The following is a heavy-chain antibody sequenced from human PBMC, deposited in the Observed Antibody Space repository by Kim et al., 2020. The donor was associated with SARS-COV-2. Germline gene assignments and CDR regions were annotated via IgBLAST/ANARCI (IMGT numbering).Heavy chain of an antibody. CDR3: VKTFGVIRGNWVGP. Sequence: GGSLRLSCAASGFNFNNYAMHWVRQTPGKGLEWVAVISFDGGISSYVDSVKGRFTISRDNSKNTLYLQMNSVRAEDTAVYYCVKTFGVIRGNWVGPWGQG. J-gene: IGHJ5*02. V-gene: IGHV3-30*18. CDR1: GFNFNNYA. CDR2: ISFDGGIS. D-gene: IGHD3-10*01.